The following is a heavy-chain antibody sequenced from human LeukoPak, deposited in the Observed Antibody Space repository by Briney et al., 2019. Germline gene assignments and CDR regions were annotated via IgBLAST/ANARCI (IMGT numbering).Heavy chain of an antibody. CDR3: ARSSDSSDLGY. CDR1: GFTFRSYG. V-gene: IGHV3-33*01. D-gene: IGHD6-25*01. CDR2: IWSDGSQQ. Sequence: GGSLRLSCAASGFTFRSYGMHWVRQAQGKGLEWVAVIWSDGSQQHYADSVKGRFTISRDNSKNTLYLQMNSLRVGDTAVYYCARSSDSSDLGYWGQGTLVTVSS. J-gene: IGHJ4*02.